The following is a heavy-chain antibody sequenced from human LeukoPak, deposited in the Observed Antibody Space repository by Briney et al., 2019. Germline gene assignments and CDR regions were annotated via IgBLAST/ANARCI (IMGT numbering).Heavy chain of an antibody. CDR1: GASISSGNYW. V-gene: IGHV4-61*02. CDR3: ARLGLSNKFAPYYYFAY. D-gene: IGHD1/OR15-1a*01. CDR2: INTSGTT. J-gene: IGHJ4*02. Sequence: SETLSLTCTVSGASISSGNYWWSWIRQPAGKGLEWIGRINTSGTTTYNPSFQGQVTMSADSSIITAYLQWSSLKASDTAIYYCARLGLSNKFAPYYYFAYWGQGTLVTVSS.